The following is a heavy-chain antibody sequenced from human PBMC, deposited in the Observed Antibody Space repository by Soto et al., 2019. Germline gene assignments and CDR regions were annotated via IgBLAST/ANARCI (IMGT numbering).Heavy chain of an antibody. CDR2: IYSGGST. D-gene: IGHD2-8*01. CDR3: ARHHNGDAFDI. V-gene: IGHV3-66*04. J-gene: IGHJ3*02. Sequence: EVQLVESGGGLVQPGGSLRLSCAAPGFTVSSYYMSWVRQAPRKGLEWVSVIYSGGSTYYADSVKGRFSISRDNSKNTLYLQVNSLRAEDTAVYYCARHHNGDAFDIWGQGTTVTVSS. CDR1: GFTVSSYY.